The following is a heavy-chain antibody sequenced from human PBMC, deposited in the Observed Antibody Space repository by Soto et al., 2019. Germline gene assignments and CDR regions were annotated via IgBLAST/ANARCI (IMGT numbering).Heavy chain of an antibody. CDR3: ARDRGAVAGGVDY. D-gene: IGHD6-19*01. Sequence: GGSLILSCAASGFTFRSYSMNWVRQAPGKGLEWVSSISSSSGYIYYTDSVKGRFTISRDNAKNSLYLQMNSLRAEDTAVYYCARDRGAVAGGVDYWGQGTLVTVSS. J-gene: IGHJ4*02. CDR1: GFTFRSYS. V-gene: IGHV3-21*01. CDR2: ISSSSGYI.